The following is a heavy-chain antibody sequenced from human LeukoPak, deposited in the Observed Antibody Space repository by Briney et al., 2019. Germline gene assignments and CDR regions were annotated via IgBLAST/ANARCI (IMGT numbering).Heavy chain of an antibody. CDR2: IYYSGST. Sequence: SETLSLTCTVSGGSTSSYYWSWIRQPPGKGLEWIGYIYYSGSTNYNPSLKSRVTISVDTSKNQFSLKLSSVTAADTAVYYCARVVSCSSTSCYDYWGQGTLVTVSS. CDR1: GGSTSSYY. D-gene: IGHD2-2*01. CDR3: ARVVSCSSTSCYDY. J-gene: IGHJ4*02. V-gene: IGHV4-59*01.